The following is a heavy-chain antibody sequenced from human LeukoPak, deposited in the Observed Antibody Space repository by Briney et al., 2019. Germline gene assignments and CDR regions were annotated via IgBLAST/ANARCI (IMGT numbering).Heavy chain of an antibody. CDR3: ARKISSGWILDY. Sequence: ASVTVSCKASGGTFSSYAISWVRQAPGQGLEWMGRIIPILGIANYAQKFQGRVTITADKSTSTAYMELSSLRSEDTAVYYCARKISSGWILDYWGQGTLVTVSS. CDR2: IIPILGIA. CDR1: GGTFSSYA. V-gene: IGHV1-69*04. D-gene: IGHD6-19*01. J-gene: IGHJ4*02.